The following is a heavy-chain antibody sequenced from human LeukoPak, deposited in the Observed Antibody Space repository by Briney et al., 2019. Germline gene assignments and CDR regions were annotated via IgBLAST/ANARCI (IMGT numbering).Heavy chain of an antibody. CDR3: ARESYSSSTGFDS. D-gene: IGHD6-6*01. V-gene: IGHV1-18*01. CDR2: ISGYNGNT. Sequence: ASVKVSFKTSGYTFTSYGINWVRQAPGQGLEWMGWISGYNGNTNYAQKLQGRGTMTTDTSTSTAYSELRSLRSDDTAVYYCARESYSSSTGFDSWGQGTLVTVSS. J-gene: IGHJ4*02. CDR1: GYTFTSYG.